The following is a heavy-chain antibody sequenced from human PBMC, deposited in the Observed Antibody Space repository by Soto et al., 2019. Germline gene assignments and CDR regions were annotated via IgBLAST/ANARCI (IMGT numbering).Heavy chain of an antibody. CDR1: GHTLTELS. CDR3: AAGGTRWLHSPFDY. D-gene: IGHD1-1*01. Sequence: QVQLVQSGAEVRKPGASVKVSCKVSGHTLTELSMHWVRQAPGKGLEWMGGFDPEDGETISAQKFQGRVTVTEDTSTDSTYLELSSLRSEDTAMYYCAAGGTRWLHSPFDYWGQGTLVTISS. J-gene: IGHJ4*02. V-gene: IGHV1-24*01. CDR2: FDPEDGET.